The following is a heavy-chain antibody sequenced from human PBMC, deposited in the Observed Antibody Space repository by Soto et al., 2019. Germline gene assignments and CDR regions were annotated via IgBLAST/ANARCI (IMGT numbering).Heavy chain of an antibody. V-gene: IGHV1-8*01. CDR2: MNPNSGNT. J-gene: IGHJ6*03. Sequence: ASVKVSCKASGYTFTSYDINWVRQATGQGLEWMGWMNPNSGNTGYAQKFQGRVTMTRNTSISTAYMELSSLRSEDTAVYYCARTPRYCSSTSCYNPFQRNYYYYYMDVWGKGTTVTVSS. CDR3: ARTPRYCSSTSCYNPFQRNYYYYYMDV. CDR1: GYTFTSYD. D-gene: IGHD2-2*02.